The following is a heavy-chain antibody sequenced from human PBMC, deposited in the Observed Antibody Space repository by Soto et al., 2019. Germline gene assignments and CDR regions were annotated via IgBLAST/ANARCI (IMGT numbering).Heavy chain of an antibody. J-gene: IGHJ3*02. D-gene: IGHD1-1*01. V-gene: IGHV3-33*01. CDR3: ARGGVTGIVGIFGSPLDI. Sequence: QVQLVESGGGWVQPGRSLRLSCEATGFSFTTYGMHWVRQAPGKGLEWVAVIGYDGNNKYYADSVEGRFTISRDNSKNPVYLQMKSLRGDETAVYYCARGGVTGIVGIFGSPLDIWGQGTVVTVSS. CDR2: IGYDGNNK. CDR1: GFSFTTYG.